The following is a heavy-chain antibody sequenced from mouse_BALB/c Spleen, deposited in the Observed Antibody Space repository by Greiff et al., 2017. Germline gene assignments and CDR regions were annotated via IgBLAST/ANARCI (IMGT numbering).Heavy chain of an antibody. J-gene: IGHJ4*01. D-gene: IGHD2-3*01. CDR1: GFTFSSYY. V-gene: IGHV5-6-2*01. CDR2: INSNGGST. Sequence: EVQGVESGGGLVKLGGSLKLSCAASGFTFSSYYMSWVRQTPEKRLELVAAINSNGGSTYYPDTVKGRFTISRDNAKNTLYLQMSSLKSEDTALYYCARHYDGYSSIAMDYWGQGTSVTVSS. CDR3: ARHYDGYSSIAMDY.